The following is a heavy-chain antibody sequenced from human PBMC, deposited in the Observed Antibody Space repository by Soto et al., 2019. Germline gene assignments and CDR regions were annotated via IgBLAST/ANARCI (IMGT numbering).Heavy chain of an antibody. Sequence: QVQLVESXGGVVXXXXSLRLSCAASGFTFSSYGMHWVRQAPGKGLEWVAVISYDGSNKYYADSVKGRFTISRDNSKNTLYLQMNSLRAEDTAVYYCAKDLLGPGRAYGMDVWGQGTTVTVSS. J-gene: IGHJ6*02. CDR3: AKDLLGPGRAYGMDV. V-gene: IGHV3-30*18. D-gene: IGHD7-27*01. CDR2: ISYDGSNK. CDR1: GFTFSSYG.